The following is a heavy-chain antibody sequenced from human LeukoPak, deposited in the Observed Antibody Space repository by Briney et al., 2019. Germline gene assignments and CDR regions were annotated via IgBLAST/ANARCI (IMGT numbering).Heavy chain of an antibody. V-gene: IGHV1-69*04. Sequence: SVQVSCKASGGTFSSYAISWVRQAPGQGLEWMGRIIPILGIANYAQKFQGRVTITADKSTSTAYMELSSLRSEDTAVYYCARAAAAQYYYYGMDVWGQGTTVTVSS. D-gene: IGHD6-13*01. CDR2: IIPILGIA. CDR3: ARAAAAQYYYYGMDV. J-gene: IGHJ6*02. CDR1: GGTFSSYA.